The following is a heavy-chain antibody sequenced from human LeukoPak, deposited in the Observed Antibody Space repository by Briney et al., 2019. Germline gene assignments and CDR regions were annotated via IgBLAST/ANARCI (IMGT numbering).Heavy chain of an antibody. J-gene: IGHJ1*01. D-gene: IGHD3-22*01. CDR2: IKSDGST. CDR1: GFTFSTYW. V-gene: IGHV3-74*01. CDR3: ARAPSEIGGYYPEYFRH. Sequence: GGSLRLSCAASGFTFSTYWMHWVRQAPGKGLVWVSRIKSDGSTNYADSVKGRFTISRDNAENTVSLQMNSLRPEDTGVYYCARAPSEIGGYYPEYFRHWGQGTLVTVSS.